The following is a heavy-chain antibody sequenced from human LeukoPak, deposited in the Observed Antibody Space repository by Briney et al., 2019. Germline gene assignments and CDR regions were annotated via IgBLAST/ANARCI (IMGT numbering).Heavy chain of an antibody. CDR1: GYTFTDYG. CDR3: ARVYRSSWYPMDY. CDR2: INTNTGNP. Sequence: ASAKVSCKASGYTFTDYGMSWMRQAPGQGLEWMGWINTNTGNPTYAQGFTGRFVFSLDTSVSTAYLQITSLKAEDTAVYYCARVYRSSWYPMDYWGQGTLVTVSS. D-gene: IGHD6-13*01. V-gene: IGHV7-4-1*02. J-gene: IGHJ4*02.